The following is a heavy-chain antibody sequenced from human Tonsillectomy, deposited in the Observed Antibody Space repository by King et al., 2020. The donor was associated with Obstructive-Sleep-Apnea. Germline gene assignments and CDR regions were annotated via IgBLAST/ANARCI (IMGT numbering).Heavy chain of an antibody. CDR1: GFTFISYG. Sequence: VQLVESGGGVFQPGGSLRLSCAASGFTFISYGMHWVRQAPGKGLEWVAVISYDGNNKNYADSVKGRFTISRDNSKITLYLQMKSLRAEDTAMYYCAKCYNSGSYYNGPRGWGQGTLVTVSS. V-gene: IGHV3-30*18. D-gene: IGHD3-10*01. CDR2: ISYDGNNK. J-gene: IGHJ4*02. CDR3: AKCYNSGSYYNGPRG.